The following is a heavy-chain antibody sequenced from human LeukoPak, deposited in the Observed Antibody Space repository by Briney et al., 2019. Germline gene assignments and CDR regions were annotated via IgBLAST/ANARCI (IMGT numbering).Heavy chain of an antibody. D-gene: IGHD5-18*01. CDR3: ARVGYSYGLKFDY. J-gene: IGHJ4*02. CDR1: GGSINSGTNY. CDR2: IYYSGST. V-gene: IGHV4-30-4*08. Sequence: PSQTLSLTCTVSGGSINSGTNYWSWIRQPPGKGLEWIGYIYYSGSTYYNPSLKSRVTISVDTSKNQFSLKLSSVTAADTAVYYCARVGYSYGLKFDYWGQGTLVTVSS.